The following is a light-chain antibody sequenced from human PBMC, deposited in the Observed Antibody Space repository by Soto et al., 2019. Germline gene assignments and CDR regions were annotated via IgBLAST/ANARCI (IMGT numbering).Light chain of an antibody. CDR1: QSVRSN. Sequence: EIGLTQSPATLSVSPWERVTASSRASQSVRSNLAWYQQKPGQAPRLLIYGASSRATGIPDRFSGSGSGTDFTLSVSRLEPEDFAVYFCQQYGSSPATFGQGTKVDNK. J-gene: IGKJ1*01. V-gene: IGKV3-20*01. CDR2: GAS. CDR3: QQYGSSPAT.